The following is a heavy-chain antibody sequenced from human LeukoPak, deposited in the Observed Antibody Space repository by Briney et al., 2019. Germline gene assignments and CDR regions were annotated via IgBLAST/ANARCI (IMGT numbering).Heavy chain of an antibody. V-gene: IGHV3-21*01. CDR2: ISSSSSYI. J-gene: IGHJ5*02. CDR3: ARDYPGISSGWYDWFDP. CDR1: GFTFSSYS. D-gene: IGHD6-19*01. Sequence: GGSLRLSCAASGFTFSSYSMNWVRQAPGKGLEWVSSISSSSSYIYYADSVKGRFTISRDNAKNSLYLQMNSLRAEDTAVYYCARDYPGISSGWYDWFDPWGQGTLVTVSS.